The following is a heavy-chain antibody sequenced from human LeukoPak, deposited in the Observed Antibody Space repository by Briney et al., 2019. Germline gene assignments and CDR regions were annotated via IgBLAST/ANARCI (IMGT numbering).Heavy chain of an antibody. CDR3: ARDPRWFGELHFDY. CDR2: IYHSGST. D-gene: IGHD3-10*01. CDR1: GYPISSGYY. J-gene: IGHJ4*02. V-gene: IGHV4-38-2*02. Sequence: SSETLSLTCTVSGYPISSGYYWGWIRQPPGKGLEWIGSIYHSGSTYYNPSLKSRVTISVDTSKNQFSLKLSSVTAADTAVYYCARDPRWFGELHFDYWGQGTLVTVSS.